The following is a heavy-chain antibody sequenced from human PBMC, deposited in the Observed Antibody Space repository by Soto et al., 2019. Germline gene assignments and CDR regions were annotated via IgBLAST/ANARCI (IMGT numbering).Heavy chain of an antibody. V-gene: IGHV1-69*06. Sequence: QVQLVQSGAEVKKPGSSVKVSCKASGGTFSSYAISWVRQAPGQGLEWMGGIIPIFGTANYAQKFQGRVTITADKSTSTAYMELSSLRSEDTAVYYCARDAPYSSGWYARLCDYYYYYGMDVWGQGNTVTVSS. CDR2: IIPIFGTA. J-gene: IGHJ6*02. CDR1: GGTFSSYA. CDR3: ARDAPYSSGWYARLCDYYYYYGMDV. D-gene: IGHD6-19*01.